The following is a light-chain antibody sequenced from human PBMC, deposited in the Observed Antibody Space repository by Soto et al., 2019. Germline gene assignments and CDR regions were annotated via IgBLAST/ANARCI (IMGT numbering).Light chain of an antibody. CDR2: AAS. CDR1: QSIVTY. J-gene: IGKJ1*01. V-gene: IGKV1-39*01. CDR3: QQSYSTPPWT. Sequence: EIQMTQSPSSLSASVGDRVTITCRVSQSIVTYLNWYLQKPGKAPKLLIYAASNLQSGVPSRFSGSGSGTDFTLTISSLQPEDFATYFCQQSYSTPPWTFGQGTKVDI.